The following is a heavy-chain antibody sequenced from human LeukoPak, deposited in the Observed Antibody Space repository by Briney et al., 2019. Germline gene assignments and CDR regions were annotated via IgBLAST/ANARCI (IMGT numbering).Heavy chain of an antibody. V-gene: IGHV1-18*01. Sequence: GASVKVSCKASGYTFINYGISWVRQAPGQGLEWMGWISADNGNTNYAQKLQGRVAMTTDTSTSTAYMELRSLRSDDTAVYYCATEDPDGVVVTARGYFQHWGQGTLVTVSS. CDR3: ATEDPDGVVVTARGYFQH. D-gene: IGHD2-21*02. J-gene: IGHJ1*01. CDR1: GYTFINYG. CDR2: ISADNGNT.